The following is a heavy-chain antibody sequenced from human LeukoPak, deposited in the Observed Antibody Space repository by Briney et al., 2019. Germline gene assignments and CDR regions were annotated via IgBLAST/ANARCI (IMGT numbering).Heavy chain of an antibody. V-gene: IGHV3-7*01. CDR1: SFTFSSYW. CDR3: VKVAKYYYGSETYYFFEH. D-gene: IGHD3-10*01. J-gene: IGHJ4*02. Sequence: PGGSLRLSCAASSFTFSSYWMTWVRQAPGKGLEWVANIKEDGSKTFYVDSVKGRFTISRDNAKNSLDLQMNSLRVEDTGIYYCVKVAKYYYGSETYYFFEHWGQGTPVTASS. CDR2: IKEDGSKT.